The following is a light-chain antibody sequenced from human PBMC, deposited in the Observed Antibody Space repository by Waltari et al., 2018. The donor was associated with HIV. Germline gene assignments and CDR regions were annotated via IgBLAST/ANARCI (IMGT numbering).Light chain of an antibody. V-gene: IGLV3-25*03. CDR3: QSADTTGTYRV. CDR1: ALPKQF. Sequence: SYELTQAPSVSVSPGQTVRITCSGDALPKQFAYWYQQQTGQAPVLVIYKDNERPSGIPERFSGSSSGTTVTLTISGVQAEDEADYYCQSADTTGTYRVFGGGTKLTVL. CDR2: KDN. J-gene: IGLJ3*02.